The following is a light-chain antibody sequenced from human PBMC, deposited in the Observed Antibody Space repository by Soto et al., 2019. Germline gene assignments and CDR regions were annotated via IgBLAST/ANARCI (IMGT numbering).Light chain of an antibody. CDR2: GAS. CDR1: QSVSIN. CDR3: QQSSNWPRT. V-gene: IGKV3-15*01. Sequence: EIVMTQSPATLSVSPGERATLSCRASQSVSINLAWYQQKPGQAPRLLIYGASTRAAGISARFSGSGSGTEFTLTISSLQSEDFAVYYCQQSSNWPRTFGQGTKVDIK. J-gene: IGKJ1*01.